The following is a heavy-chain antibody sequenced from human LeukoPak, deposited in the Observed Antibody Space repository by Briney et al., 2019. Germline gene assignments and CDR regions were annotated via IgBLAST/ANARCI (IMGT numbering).Heavy chain of an antibody. CDR2: INPNSGGT. Sequence: ASVKVSCKASEYTFTGYYMHWVRQAPGQGLEWMGWINPNSGGTNYAQKFQGRVTMTRDTSISTAYMELSRLRSDDTAVYYCARPGQYSSSGDAFDIWGQGTMVTVSS. V-gene: IGHV1-2*02. D-gene: IGHD6-6*01. CDR3: ARPGQYSSSGDAFDI. J-gene: IGHJ3*02. CDR1: EYTFTGYY.